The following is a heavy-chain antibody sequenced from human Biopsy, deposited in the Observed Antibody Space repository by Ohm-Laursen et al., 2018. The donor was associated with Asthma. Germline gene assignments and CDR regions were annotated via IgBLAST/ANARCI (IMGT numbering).Heavy chain of an antibody. CDR1: GFSFSNFG. V-gene: IGHV3-30*18. CDR3: AKELFPGWELRRGPDS. D-gene: IGHD1-26*01. J-gene: IGHJ4*02. CDR2: ISFDGSNE. Sequence: SLRLSCTASGFSFSNFGMHWVRQAPGKGLEWVAVISFDGSNEDYADSVKGRFTISRDNSKNMLFLEMNSLRPEDTAVYYCAKELFPGWELRRGPDSWGQGTLVTVSS.